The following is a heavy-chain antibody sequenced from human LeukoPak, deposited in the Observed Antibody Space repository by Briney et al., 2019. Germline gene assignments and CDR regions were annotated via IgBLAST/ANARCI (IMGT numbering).Heavy chain of an antibody. Sequence: SETLSLTCTVSGGSISSSSYYWGWIRQPPGKGLEWIGSIYYSESTYYNPSLKSRVTISVDTSKNQFSLKLSSVTAADTAVYYCARQGTAVAGTGDYGTDVWGQGTTVTVSS. CDR1: GGSISSSSYY. V-gene: IGHV4-39*01. D-gene: IGHD6-19*01. J-gene: IGHJ6*02. CDR3: ARQGTAVAGTGDYGTDV. CDR2: IYYSEST.